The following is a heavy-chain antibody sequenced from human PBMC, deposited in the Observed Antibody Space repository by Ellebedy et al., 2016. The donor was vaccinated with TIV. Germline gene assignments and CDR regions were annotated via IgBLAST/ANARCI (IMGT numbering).Heavy chain of an antibody. V-gene: IGHV3-66*01. CDR1: GFTFSNYA. J-gene: IGHJ4*02. D-gene: IGHD1-26*01. Sequence: GGSLRLSCAASGFTFSNYAMSWVRQAPGKGLEWVSVIYSGGSTYYADSVKGRFIVSGDNSKNTVYLQLNYLRVEDTAVYYCARIVGDQDSWGQGTLVRVST. CDR2: IYSGGST. CDR3: ARIVGDQDS.